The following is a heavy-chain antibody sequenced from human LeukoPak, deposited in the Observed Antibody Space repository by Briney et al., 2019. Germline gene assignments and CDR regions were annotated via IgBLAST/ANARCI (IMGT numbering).Heavy chain of an antibody. CDR1: GFTFSSYW. V-gene: IGHV3-7*04. Sequence: GGSLRLSCAASGFTFSSYWMSWVRQAPGKGLEWVANIKQDGCEKYYVDSVKGRFTISRDNAKNSLYLQMNSLRAEDTAVYYCARRQSSGWYQYYYYYGMDVWGQGTTVTVSS. CDR2: IKQDGCEK. CDR3: ARRQSSGWYQYYYYYGMDV. D-gene: IGHD6-19*01. J-gene: IGHJ6*02.